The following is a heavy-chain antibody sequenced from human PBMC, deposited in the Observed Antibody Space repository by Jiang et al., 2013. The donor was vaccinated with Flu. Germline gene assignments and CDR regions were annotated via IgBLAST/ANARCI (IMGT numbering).Heavy chain of an antibody. J-gene: IGHJ4*01. Sequence: GLVQPGGSLRLSCADSGFTFSSYWMHWVRQVPGKGLVWVSRIDTDGSTTNYADSVKGRFTISRDNAKNTLYLQMNSLRVEDTAVYYCVRDLAGRYGYWGHGTLVTVSS. V-gene: IGHV3-74*01. CDR2: IDTDGSTT. CDR3: VRDLAGRYGY. CDR1: GFTFSSYW. D-gene: IGHD6-19*01.